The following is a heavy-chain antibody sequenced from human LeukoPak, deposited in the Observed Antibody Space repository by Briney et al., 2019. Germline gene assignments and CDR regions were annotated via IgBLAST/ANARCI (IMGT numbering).Heavy chain of an antibody. J-gene: IGHJ4*02. V-gene: IGHV4-30-2*05. D-gene: IGHD2-2*01. CDR3: ARGITSCYDY. CDR1: GGSISSGGYS. Sequence: SETLSLTCAVSGGSISSGGYSWSWIRQPPGKGLEWIGYIYYSGSTYYNPSLESRVTISVDTSMNQFSLKLSSVTAADTAVYYCARGITSCYDYWGQGTLVTVSS. CDR2: IYYSGST.